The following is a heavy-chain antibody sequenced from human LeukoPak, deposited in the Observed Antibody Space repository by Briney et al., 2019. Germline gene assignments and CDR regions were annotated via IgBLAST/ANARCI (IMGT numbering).Heavy chain of an antibody. V-gene: IGHV4-34*01. CDR1: GGSFSGYF. J-gene: IGHJ4*02. CDR3: ARHRGYDFWSGYYYYFDY. Sequence: SETLSLTCAVYGGSFSGYFRSWIRQPPGKGLEWIGEINHSGGTNYNPSLKSRVTISVDTSKNQFSLKLSSVTAADTAVYYCARHRGYDFWSGYYYYFDYWGQGTLVTVSS. D-gene: IGHD3-3*01. CDR2: INHSGGT.